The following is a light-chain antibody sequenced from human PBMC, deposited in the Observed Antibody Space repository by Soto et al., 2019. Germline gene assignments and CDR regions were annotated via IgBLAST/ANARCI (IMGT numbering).Light chain of an antibody. CDR3: QQSHSTPYT. CDR1: QSISSY. J-gene: IGKJ2*01. V-gene: IGKV1-39*01. Sequence: DIQMTQSPSSLSASLGDRVTITCRASQSISSYLNWYQQKPGKAPKLLIYDASSWQSGVPSRFSGSGSGTDFTLNISSLQPEDIASYFCQQSHSTPYTFGQGTRLEIK. CDR2: DAS.